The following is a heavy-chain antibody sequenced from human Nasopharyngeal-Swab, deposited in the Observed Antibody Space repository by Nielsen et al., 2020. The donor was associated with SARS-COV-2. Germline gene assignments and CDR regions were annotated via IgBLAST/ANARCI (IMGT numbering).Heavy chain of an antibody. D-gene: IGHD6-13*01. CDR2: INEDGSST. CDR3: TRAGSFRHDY. CDR1: GFTFSSYW. Sequence: GGSLTLSCAASGFTFSSYWMHWVRQAPGKGLVWVSRINEDGSSTSYADSLKGRFTISRDNAKNTLYLQMNSLSAEDTAVYYCTRAGSFRHDYWGQGTLVTVSS. V-gene: IGHV3-74*01. J-gene: IGHJ4*02.